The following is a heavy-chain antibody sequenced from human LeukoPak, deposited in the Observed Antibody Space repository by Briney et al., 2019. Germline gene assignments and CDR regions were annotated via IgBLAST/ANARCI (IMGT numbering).Heavy chain of an antibody. CDR3: ARGSSGWYYYYYMDV. Sequence: ASVKVSCKASGYTFTGYYMHWVRQAPGQGLEWMGWINPNSGGTNYAQKFQGRVTITADESTSTAYMELSSLRSEDTAVYYCARGSSGWYYYYYMDVWGKGTTVTISS. CDR1: GYTFTGYY. CDR2: INPNSGGT. J-gene: IGHJ6*03. V-gene: IGHV1-2*02. D-gene: IGHD6-19*01.